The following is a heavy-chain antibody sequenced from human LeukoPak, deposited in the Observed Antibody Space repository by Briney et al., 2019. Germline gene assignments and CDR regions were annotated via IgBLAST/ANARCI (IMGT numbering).Heavy chain of an antibody. D-gene: IGHD3-22*01. Sequence: ASVKVSCKLSGYTLTELSIQWVRQGPGEGLEWMGGFDPEDGKSVYAQRFQGRVTMTEDTSTDTAYMDLRSLTSEDTAVYFCTTDPSSGGYSWGQGTLVTVTS. J-gene: IGHJ4*02. V-gene: IGHV1-24*01. CDR3: TTDPSSGGYS. CDR2: FDPEDGKS. CDR1: GYTLTELS.